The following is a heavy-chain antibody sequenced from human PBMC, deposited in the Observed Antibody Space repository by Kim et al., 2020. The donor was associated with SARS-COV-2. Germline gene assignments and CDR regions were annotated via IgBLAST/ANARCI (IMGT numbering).Heavy chain of an antibody. D-gene: IGHD2-15*01. J-gene: IGHJ6*03. V-gene: IGHV4-59*04. Sequence: FFNPSLKSRVYMSLDASKMQFSLRLSSVTAADTAVYFCAIIYSSYFYLDVWGKGSSVTVSS. CDR3: AIIYSSYFYLDV.